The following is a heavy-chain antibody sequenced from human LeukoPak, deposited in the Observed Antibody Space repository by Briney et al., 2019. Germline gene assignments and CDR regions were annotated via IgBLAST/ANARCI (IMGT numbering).Heavy chain of an antibody. V-gene: IGHV4-39*01. D-gene: IGHD5-18*01. Sequence: SETLSLTRTVSGGSISSSSSAYWGSIRQPPGKGLEWIGSIYYSKNTYYNPSLTSRVTISADTSKNQFSLTLGSVSATDTAVYYCVSPRGFSYGYFDYWGQGTLVTVSS. CDR2: IYYSKNT. J-gene: IGHJ4*02. CDR3: VSPRGFSYGYFDY. CDR1: GGSISSSSSAY.